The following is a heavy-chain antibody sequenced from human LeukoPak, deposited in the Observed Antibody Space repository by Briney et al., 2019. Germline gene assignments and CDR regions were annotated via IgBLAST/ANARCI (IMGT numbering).Heavy chain of an antibody. Sequence: GESLKISCKGSGYSFTSYWISWVRQMPGEGLEWMGRIDPSDSYTNYSPSFQGHVTISADKSITTASLQWSSLKASDTAMYYCAREVVSVVVPAALYYYYGMDVWGQGTTVTVSS. CDR1: GYSFTSYW. D-gene: IGHD2-2*01. CDR2: IDPSDSYT. J-gene: IGHJ6*02. V-gene: IGHV5-10-1*01. CDR3: AREVVSVVVPAALYYYYGMDV.